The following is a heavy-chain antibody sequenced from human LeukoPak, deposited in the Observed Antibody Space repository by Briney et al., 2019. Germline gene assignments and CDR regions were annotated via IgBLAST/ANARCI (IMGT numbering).Heavy chain of an antibody. D-gene: IGHD5-18*01. CDR2: ITPNSGGT. CDR3: ARGNFGYSYADRWDYFDY. J-gene: IGHJ4*02. V-gene: IGHV1-2*06. Sequence: ASVKVSCTASGYTFTGYYMRWVRQAPGQGLEWMGRITPNSGGTNYAQKFQGRVTMTRDTSISTAYMELSRLRSDDTAVYYCARGNFGYSYADRWDYFDYWGQGTLVTVSS. CDR1: GYTFTGYY.